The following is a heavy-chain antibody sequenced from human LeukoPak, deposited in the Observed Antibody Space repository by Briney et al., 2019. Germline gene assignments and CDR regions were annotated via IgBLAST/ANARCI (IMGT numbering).Heavy chain of an antibody. CDR3: ARSVDTAIPNWFDP. J-gene: IGHJ5*02. Sequence: SETLSLTCTVSGGSISNYYWSWIRQPPGKGLEWIGYIYYSGSTNYNPSLKSRVTISVDTSKNQFSLKLSSVTAADTAVYYCARSVDTAIPNWFDPWGQGTLVTVSS. CDR1: GGSISNYY. CDR2: IYYSGST. V-gene: IGHV4-59*01. D-gene: IGHD5-18*01.